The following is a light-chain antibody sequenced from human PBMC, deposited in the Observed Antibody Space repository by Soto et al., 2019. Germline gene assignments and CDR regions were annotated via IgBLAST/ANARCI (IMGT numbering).Light chain of an antibody. Sequence: QSALTQPASVSGSPGQSITISCTGTSSDVGGYNYVSWYQQHPGKAPKLMIFEVTNRPSGVSNRFSGSKSGNTASLTISGLQAEYEADYYCSSYTSSSTLVVFGTGTKVTVL. CDR1: SSDVGGYNY. CDR2: EVT. CDR3: SSYTSSSTLVV. V-gene: IGLV2-14*01. J-gene: IGLJ1*01.